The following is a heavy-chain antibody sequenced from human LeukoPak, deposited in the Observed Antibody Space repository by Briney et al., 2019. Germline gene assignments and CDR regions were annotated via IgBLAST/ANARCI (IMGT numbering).Heavy chain of an antibody. D-gene: IGHD3-22*01. V-gene: IGHV2-5*01. CDR2: IYRNDDK. CDR3: ALQTYYYDSSGLDY. CDR1: GSSLSTSGVG. Sequence: SGPTLVNPTQTLTLTCTFSGSSLSTSGVGVGWIRQPPGKALEWLALIYRNDDKRYSPSLKSRLTITKDTSKNQVVLTMTNMDPVDTATYYCALQTYYYDSSGLDYWGQGTLVTVSS. J-gene: IGHJ4*02.